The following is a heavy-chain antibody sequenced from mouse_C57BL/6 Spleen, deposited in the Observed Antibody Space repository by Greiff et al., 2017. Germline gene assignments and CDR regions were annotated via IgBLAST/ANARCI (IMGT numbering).Heavy chain of an antibody. CDR1: GFTFSSYG. CDR3: ARQGGNAMDY. Sequence: EVKVVESGGDLVKPGGSLKLSCAASGFTFSSYGMSWVRQTPDKRLEWVATISSGGSYTYYPDSVKGRFTISRDNAKNTLYLQMSSLKSEDTAMYYCARQGGNAMDYWGQGTSVTVSS. V-gene: IGHV5-6*01. J-gene: IGHJ4*01. CDR2: ISSGGSYT.